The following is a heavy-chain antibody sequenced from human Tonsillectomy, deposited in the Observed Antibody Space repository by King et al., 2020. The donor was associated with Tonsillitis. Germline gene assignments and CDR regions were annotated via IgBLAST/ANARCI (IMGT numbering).Heavy chain of an antibody. CDR1: GFTFGDYA. V-gene: IGHV3-49*03. Sequence: VQLVESGGGLVQPGRSLRLTCTASGFTFGDYAMSWFRQAPGKGLEWVGFIRSKDYGGTTEYAASVKGRFTISRDDSKSIAYLQMNSLKTEDTAVYYCTRSLYGSGSYYPRYWGQGTLVTVSS. CDR2: IRSKDYGGTT. D-gene: IGHD3-10*01. CDR3: TRSLYGSGSYYPRY. J-gene: IGHJ4*02.